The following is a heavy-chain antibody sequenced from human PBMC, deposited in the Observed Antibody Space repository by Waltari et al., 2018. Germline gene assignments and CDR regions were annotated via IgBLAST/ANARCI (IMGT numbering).Heavy chain of an antibody. CDR1: GFTFSSYS. Sequence: EVQLVESGGGLVQPGGSLRLSCIVAGFTFSSYSMIWVRQAPGKGREWVSFISSTSSTINYADSVKGRFTISRDNAKNSLYLQMNSLRDEDTAVYYCARAQYNYMDVWGKGTTVTVSS. V-gene: IGHV3-48*02. J-gene: IGHJ6*03. CDR2: ISSTSSTI. CDR3: ARAQYNYMDV.